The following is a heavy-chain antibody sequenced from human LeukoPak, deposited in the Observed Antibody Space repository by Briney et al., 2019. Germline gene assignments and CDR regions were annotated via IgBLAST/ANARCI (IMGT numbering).Heavy chain of an antibody. V-gene: IGHV1-69*06. CDR1: GGTFSSYA. CDR3: ARENVSGHPLPLDY. J-gene: IGHJ4*02. Sequence: SVKVSCKASGGTFSSYAISWVRQAPGQGLEWMGGIIPIFGTANYAQKFRGRVTITADKSTRTAYMELSSLRSEDTAVYYCARENVSGHPLPLDYWPQGTLVSVS. CDR2: IIPIFGTA. D-gene: IGHD3-10*01.